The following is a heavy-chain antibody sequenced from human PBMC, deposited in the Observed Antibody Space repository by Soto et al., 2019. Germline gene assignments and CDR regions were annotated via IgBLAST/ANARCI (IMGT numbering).Heavy chain of an antibody. CDR1: GGSISSGDSY. D-gene: IGHD3-22*01. J-gene: IGHJ3*02. V-gene: IGHV4-30-4*01. CDR3: ARAAKTYYYDSSGYYYTFDI. CDR2: IYCSGST. Sequence: QVQLQESGPGLVKPSQTLSLTCTVSGGSISSGDSYWSWIRQPPGRGLEWFGYIYCSGSTYYTPSLKSRVTLSVDTSKNQFSLKLSSVTAADTAVYYCARAAKTYYYDSSGYYYTFDIWGQGTMVTVSS.